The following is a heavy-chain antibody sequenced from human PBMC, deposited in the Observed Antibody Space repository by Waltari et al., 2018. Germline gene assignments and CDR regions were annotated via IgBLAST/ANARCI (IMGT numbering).Heavy chain of an antibody. CDR1: GFSLSTSGAG. Sequence: QITLKESGPTLVKPTQTLTLTCTFSGFSLSTSGAGVGWIRQPPGKALEWLALIYWDDDKRYSPSLNRRLTITKDTSKNQVVLTMTNMDPVDTATYYCAHRLGRRGLGEVDYWGQGTLVTVSS. V-gene: IGHV2-5*02. D-gene: IGHD4-17*01. CDR3: AHRLGRRGLGEVDY. CDR2: IYWDDDK. J-gene: IGHJ4*02.